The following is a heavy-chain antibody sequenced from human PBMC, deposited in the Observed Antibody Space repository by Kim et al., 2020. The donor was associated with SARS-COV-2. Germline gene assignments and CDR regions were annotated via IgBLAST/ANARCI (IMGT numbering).Heavy chain of an antibody. Sequence: IYAQTFQGRVTMTENTSTDTAYMELSSLRSEDTAVYYCAKVISTWFPFDYWGQGTLVTVSS. D-gene: IGHD6-13*01. J-gene: IGHJ4*02. CDR3: AKVISTWFPFDY. V-gene: IGHV1-24*01.